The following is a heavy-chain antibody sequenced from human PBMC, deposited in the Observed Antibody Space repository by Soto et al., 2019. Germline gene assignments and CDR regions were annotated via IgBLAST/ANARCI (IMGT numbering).Heavy chain of an antibody. CDR2: ISGSGGST. CDR1: GFTFSSYA. Sequence: HPGGSLRLSCAASGFTFSSYAMSWVRQAPGKGLEWVSAISGSGGSTYYADSVKGRFTISRDNSKNTLYLQMNSLRAEDTAVYYCAKDYISRTDFWSGYYWTGYYYYGMDVWGQGTTVTVSS. J-gene: IGHJ6*02. V-gene: IGHV3-23*01. D-gene: IGHD3-3*01. CDR3: AKDYISRTDFWSGYYWTGYYYYGMDV.